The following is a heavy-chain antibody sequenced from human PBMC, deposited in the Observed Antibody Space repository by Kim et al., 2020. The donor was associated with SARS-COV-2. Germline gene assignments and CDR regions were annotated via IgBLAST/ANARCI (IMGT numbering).Heavy chain of an antibody. CDR2: INVGYGNT. V-gene: IGHV1-3*01. Sequence: ASVKVSCKASGYTFTSYTLHWVRQAPGQGLEWMGWINVGYGNTRYLQKFQGRVTITRDTFASTAYMELSSLRSEDTAVYYCARDGTTRNGGYYFDFWGQG. CDR1: GYTFTSYT. J-gene: IGHJ4*02. CDR3: ARDGTTRNGGYYFDF. D-gene: IGHD1-1*01.